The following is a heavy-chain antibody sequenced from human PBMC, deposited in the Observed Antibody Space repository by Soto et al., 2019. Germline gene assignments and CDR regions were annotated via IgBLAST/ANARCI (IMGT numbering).Heavy chain of an antibody. CDR1: GGSISSGGYS. V-gene: IGHV4-30-2*01. J-gene: IGHJ4*02. Sequence: SETLSLTCAVSGGSISSGGYSWSWIRQPPGKGLEWIGYIYHSGSTYYNPSLKSRVTISVDRFKNQFSLKLSSVTAADTAVYYCARGVYYYGSGSYYTEYYFDYWGQGTLVTVSS. D-gene: IGHD3-10*01. CDR2: IYHSGST. CDR3: ARGVYYYGSGSYYTEYYFDY.